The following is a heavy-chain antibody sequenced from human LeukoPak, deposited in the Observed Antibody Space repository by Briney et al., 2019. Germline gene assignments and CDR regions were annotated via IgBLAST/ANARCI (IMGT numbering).Heavy chain of an antibody. Sequence: ASVKVSCKASGYTFTSCYMHWVRQAPGQGLEWMEIINPSGGSTSYAQKFQGRVTMTRDTSTSTVYMELSSLRSEDTAVYYCAREASYGDSSGPYFDYWGQGTLVTVSS. V-gene: IGHV1-46*01. D-gene: IGHD3-22*01. CDR1: GYTFTSCY. J-gene: IGHJ4*02. CDR2: INPSGGST. CDR3: AREASYGDSSGPYFDY.